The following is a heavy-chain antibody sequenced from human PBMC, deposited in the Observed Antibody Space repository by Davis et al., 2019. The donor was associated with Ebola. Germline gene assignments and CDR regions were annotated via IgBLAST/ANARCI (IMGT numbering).Heavy chain of an antibody. CDR2: ISSNGGST. J-gene: IGHJ4*02. Sequence: GESLKISCAASGFTFSSYAIHWVRQAPGKGLECVSSISSNGGSTYYANSVKGRSTISRDNSKNTVYLHLGSLRAEDMAVYYCATGGRTSSQGPRDYWGQGTLVTVSS. D-gene: IGHD6-6*01. CDR3: ATGGRTSSQGPRDY. CDR1: GFTFSSYA. V-gene: IGHV3-64*01.